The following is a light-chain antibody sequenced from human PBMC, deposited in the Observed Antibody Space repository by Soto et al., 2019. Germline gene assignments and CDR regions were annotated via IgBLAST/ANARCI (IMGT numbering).Light chain of an antibody. V-gene: IGKV3-20*01. CDR3: QQYGSSPWT. CDR2: GAS. J-gene: IGKJ1*01. Sequence: EIVLTQSPGTLSLSPGERATLSCRASQSVFSSYLAWYQKKPGQAPRLLIYGASSRATGIPDRFSGSGSGTDFTLTISSLEPEDLAVYYCQQYGSSPWTFGQGTKVEIK. CDR1: QSVFSSY.